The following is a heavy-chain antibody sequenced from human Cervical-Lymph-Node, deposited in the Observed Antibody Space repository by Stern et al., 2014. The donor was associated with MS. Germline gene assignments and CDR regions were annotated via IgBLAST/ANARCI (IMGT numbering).Heavy chain of an antibody. CDR2: ITSSGRTI. CDR3: ATSCTTPRCYESEY. CDR1: GFTFTDYT. J-gene: IGHJ4*02. V-gene: IGHV3-48*02. Sequence: EVQLVESGGGLVQPGGSLRLSCAASGFTFTDYTMDWVRQAPGQGLEWVSYITSSGRTIYYADSVKGRFTISRDNAKNSVYLQMNSLRDEDTAVYYCATSCTTPRCYESEYRGQGTLVTVSS. D-gene: IGHD2-2*01.